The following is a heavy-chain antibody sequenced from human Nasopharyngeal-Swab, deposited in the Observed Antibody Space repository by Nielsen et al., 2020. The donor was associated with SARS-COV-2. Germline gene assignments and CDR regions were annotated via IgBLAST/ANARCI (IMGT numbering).Heavy chain of an antibody. D-gene: IGHD4-17*01. V-gene: IGHV5-51*01. CDR1: GYSFTNYC. CDR3: ARRHEYGEALDY. J-gene: IGHJ4*02. Sequence: GESLKISCTASGYSFTNYCISLVRQIPGKVLELMWIISPGDSDTRSSPSFQGQVTISADKSISTAYLQWSSLKASDTAMYYCARRHEYGEALDYWGQGTLVTVSS. CDR2: ISPGDSDT.